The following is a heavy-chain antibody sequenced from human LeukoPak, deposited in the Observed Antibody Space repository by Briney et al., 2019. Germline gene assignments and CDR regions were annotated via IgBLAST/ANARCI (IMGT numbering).Heavy chain of an antibody. CDR2: ISGSGGST. J-gene: IGHJ4*02. Sequence: PGGSLRLSCAASGFTFSSYAMSWVRQAPGKGLEWVSAISGSGGSTYYADSVKGRFTISRDNSKNTLYLQMNSLRAEDTAVYYCATRYSSSWYYFDYWGQGTLVTVSS. V-gene: IGHV3-23*01. D-gene: IGHD6-13*01. CDR1: GFTFSSYA. CDR3: ATRYSSSWYYFDY.